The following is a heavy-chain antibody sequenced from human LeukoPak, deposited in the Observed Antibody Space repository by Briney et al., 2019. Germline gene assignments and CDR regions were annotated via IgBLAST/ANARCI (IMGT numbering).Heavy chain of an antibody. CDR2: INHSGST. V-gene: IGHV4-34*01. J-gene: IGHJ6*03. CDR3: ARQRRGYYDTLTGYYRADYYYYMDV. D-gene: IGHD3-9*01. CDR1: GGSFSGYY. Sequence: SETLSLTCAVYGGSFSGYYWSWIRQPPGKGLEWIGEINHSGSTNYNPSLKSRVTISVDTSKNQFSLKLSSVTAADTAVYYCARQRRGYYDTLTGYYRADYYYYMDVWGKGTTVTISS.